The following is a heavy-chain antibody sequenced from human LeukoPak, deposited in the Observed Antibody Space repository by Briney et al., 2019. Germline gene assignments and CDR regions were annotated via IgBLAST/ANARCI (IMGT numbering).Heavy chain of an antibody. CDR2: IGTAGDT. J-gene: IGHJ4*02. Sequence: PGGSLRLSCAASGFTFSSYDTHWVRQATGKGLEWVSAIGTAGDTYYPGSVKGRFTISRENAKNSLYLQMNSLRAGDTAVYYCARATGTWYFDYWGQGTLVTVSS. CDR1: GFTFSSYD. D-gene: IGHD1-1*01. CDR3: ARATGTWYFDY. V-gene: IGHV3-13*01.